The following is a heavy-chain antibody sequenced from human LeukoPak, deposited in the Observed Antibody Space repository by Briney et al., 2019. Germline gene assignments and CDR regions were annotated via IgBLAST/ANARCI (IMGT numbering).Heavy chain of an antibody. J-gene: IGHJ4*02. D-gene: IGHD3-10*01. CDR3: ARELNYYGSGSPKFFDY. CDR2: INHSGST. CDR1: GGSFSGYY. V-gene: IGHV4-34*01. Sequence: SETLSLTCAVYGGSFSGYYWSWIRQPPGKGLEWIGEINHSGSTNYNPSLKSRVTISVDTSKNQFSLKLSSVTAADTAVYYCARELNYYGSGSPKFFDYWGQGTLVTVSS.